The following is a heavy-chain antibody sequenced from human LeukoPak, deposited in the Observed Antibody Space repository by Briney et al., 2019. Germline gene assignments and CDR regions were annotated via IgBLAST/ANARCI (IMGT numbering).Heavy chain of an antibody. CDR2: ISGSGGST. Sequence: GGSLRLSCAASGFTFSSYAMSWVRQAPGKGLEWVSAISGSGGSTYYADSVKGRFTISRDNSKNTLYLQMNSLRAEDTAVYYCAKDQYDYVWGSYRSDNDYWGQGTLVTVSS. CDR1: GFTFSSYA. CDR3: AKDQYDYVWGSYRSDNDY. D-gene: IGHD3-16*02. V-gene: IGHV3-23*01. J-gene: IGHJ4*02.